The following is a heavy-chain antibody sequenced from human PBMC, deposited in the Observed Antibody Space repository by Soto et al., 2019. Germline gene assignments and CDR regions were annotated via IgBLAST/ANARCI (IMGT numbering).Heavy chain of an antibody. J-gene: IGHJ3*01. D-gene: IGHD3-22*01. V-gene: IGHV3-30*03. CDR2: ISYDGSNK. CDR1: GFTFSSYG. Sequence: GGSLRLSCAASGFTFSSYGMHWVRQAPGKGLEWVAVISYDGSNKYYADSVKGRFTISRDNSKKTVFLQMNGLRAEDTAVYYCARVVDHSYDSGPYALDAFDVWGQGTMVTV. CDR3: ARVVDHSYDSGPYALDAFDV.